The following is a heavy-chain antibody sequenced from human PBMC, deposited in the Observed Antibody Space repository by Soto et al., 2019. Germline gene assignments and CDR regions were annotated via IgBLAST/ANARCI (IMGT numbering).Heavy chain of an antibody. V-gene: IGHV3-9*01. CDR2: ISWNSGSI. CDR1: GFTFDDYA. CDR3: AKWKAVRGANPLGVDY. J-gene: IGHJ4*02. Sequence: SLRLSCAASGFTFDDYAMHWVRQAPGKGLEWVSGISWNSGSIGYADSVKGRFTISRDNAKNSLYLQMNSLRAEDTALYYCAKWKAVRGANPLGVDYWGQGTMVTVSS. D-gene: IGHD3-10*01.